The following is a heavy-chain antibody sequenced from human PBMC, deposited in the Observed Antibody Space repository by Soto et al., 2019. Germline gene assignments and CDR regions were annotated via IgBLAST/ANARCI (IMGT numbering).Heavy chain of an antibody. J-gene: IGHJ5*02. CDR2: INPDNGNT. V-gene: IGHV1-3*01. D-gene: IGHD2-15*01. Sequence: QVPLVQSGAEVKKPGASVKISCKASGYTFTRYTMNWVRQAPGQRLEWMGWINPDNGNTKSSQKFQDRVIITRDTSASTDYMDLSSLRSEDTAVYYCARGIATGQLDPWGQGTLVTVSS. CDR3: ARGIATGQLDP. CDR1: GYTFTRYT.